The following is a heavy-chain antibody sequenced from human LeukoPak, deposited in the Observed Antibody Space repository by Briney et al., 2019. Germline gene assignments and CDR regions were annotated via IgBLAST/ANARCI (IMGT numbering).Heavy chain of an antibody. V-gene: IGHV4-31*03. D-gene: IGHD4-11*01. CDR2: IYYSGST. CDR3: ARDSGYSNSGWFDP. J-gene: IGHJ5*02. Sequence: SQTLSLTCTVSGGSISSGGYYWSWIRQHPGKGLEWIGHIYYSGSTYYNPSLKSRVTISVDTSKNQFSLKLSSVAAADTAVYYCARDSGYSNSGWFDPWGQGTLVTVSS. CDR1: GGSISSGGYY.